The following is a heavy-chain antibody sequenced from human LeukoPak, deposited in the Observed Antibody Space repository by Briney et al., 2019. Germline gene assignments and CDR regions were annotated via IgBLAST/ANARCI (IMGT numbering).Heavy chain of an antibody. Sequence: SETLSLTCTASGGSISSYYWSWIRQPPGKGLEWIGYIYCSGSTNYNPSLKSRVTISVDTSKNQFSLKLSSVTAADTAVYYCARRSLWFGELHYWYFDLWGRGTLVTVSS. D-gene: IGHD3-10*01. J-gene: IGHJ2*01. CDR2: IYCSGST. CDR1: GGSISSYY. V-gene: IGHV4-59*08. CDR3: ARRSLWFGELHYWYFDL.